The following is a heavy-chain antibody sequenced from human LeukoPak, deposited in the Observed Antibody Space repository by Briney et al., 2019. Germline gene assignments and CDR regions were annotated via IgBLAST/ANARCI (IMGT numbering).Heavy chain of an antibody. CDR1: GFTFSNFA. Sequence: GGSLRLSCAASGFTFSNFAMTWVRQAPGKGLGWVSGVSGSGDTTYYADSVRGRFTISRENSKNILYLQMNSLRAEDTALYFCAKPAVYDILTGYYKNWFDPWGQGTLVSVSS. D-gene: IGHD3-9*01. CDR3: AKPAVYDILTGYYKNWFDP. J-gene: IGHJ5*02. CDR2: VSGSGDTT. V-gene: IGHV3-23*01.